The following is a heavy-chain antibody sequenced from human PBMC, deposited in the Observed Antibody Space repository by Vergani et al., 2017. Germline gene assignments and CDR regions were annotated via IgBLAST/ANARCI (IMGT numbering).Heavy chain of an antibody. CDR1: GFTFNHYA. CDR2: ISGSGGST. Sequence: EVRLLESGGDLVQPGGSLRLSCAASGFTFNHYAMNWVRQAPGKGLEWVSGISGSGGSTYYAGSVKGRFTISRDSSKNTLYLQMNTLSAGDTAVYYCAKADPRTSGYDYHCCYQAMDVWGQGTTVTVSS. J-gene: IGHJ6*02. V-gene: IGHV3-23*01. CDR3: AKADPRTSGYDYHCCYQAMDV. D-gene: IGHD5-12*01.